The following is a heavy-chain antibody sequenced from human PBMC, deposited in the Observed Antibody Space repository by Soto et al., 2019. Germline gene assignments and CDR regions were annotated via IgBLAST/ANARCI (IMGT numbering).Heavy chain of an antibody. CDR1: GGSISGSSYY. CDR3: ARLYYGDYLDY. V-gene: IGHV4-39*01. CDR2: IYYRGST. Sequence: QLQLQESGPGLVKPSETLSLTCTVSGGSISGSSYYWGWIRQPPEKGLEWIGTIYYRGSTYYNPSLKSRVTLSVDTSKHQFSLNLSSVTAADTAVYYCARLYYGDYLDYWGQGTLFTVSS. J-gene: IGHJ4*02. D-gene: IGHD4-17*01.